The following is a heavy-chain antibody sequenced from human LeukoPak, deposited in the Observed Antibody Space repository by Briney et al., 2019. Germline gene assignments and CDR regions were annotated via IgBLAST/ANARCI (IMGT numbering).Heavy chain of an antibody. CDR1: GYTFTDYY. CDR3: ATVGYCSSTSCPTDY. D-gene: IGHD2-2*01. Sequence: ASVKISCKVSGYTFTDYYMHWVQQAPGKGLEWMGLVDPEGGETIYAEKFQSRVTITADTSTDTAYMELSSLRSEDTAVYYCATVGYCSSTSCPTDYWGQGTLVTVSS. CDR2: VDPEGGET. V-gene: IGHV1-69-2*01. J-gene: IGHJ4*02.